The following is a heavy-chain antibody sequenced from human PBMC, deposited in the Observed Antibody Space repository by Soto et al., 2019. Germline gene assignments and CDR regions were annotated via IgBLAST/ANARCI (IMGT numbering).Heavy chain of an antibody. CDR3: ARDQGITTFGVYSMYYYGMDV. V-gene: IGHV1-24*01. CDR2: FDPEDGET. D-gene: IGHD3-3*01. J-gene: IGHJ6*02. Sequence: ASVKVSCKVSGSTLTELSMHWVRQAPGKGLEWMGGFDPEDGETLYAQKFQGRVTMTEDTSTDTAYMELSSLRSDDTAVYYCARDQGITTFGVYSMYYYGMDVWGPGTTVTVSS. CDR1: GSTLTELS.